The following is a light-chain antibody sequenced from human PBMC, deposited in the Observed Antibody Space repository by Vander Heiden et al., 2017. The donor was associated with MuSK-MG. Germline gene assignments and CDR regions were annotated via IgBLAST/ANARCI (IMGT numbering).Light chain of an antibody. V-gene: IGKV3-11*01. CDR3: QQRYSWPLT. J-gene: IGKJ4*01. CDR1: QSVKTY. Sequence: EIVLTQSPATLSLSPGEGATLSCRASQSVKTYLAWYQQKPGQAPRLLISDVSNRATGIPARLSGSGSGTDFTLTISSLGPEEFADYDCQQRYSWPLTFGGGTKVEIK. CDR2: DVS.